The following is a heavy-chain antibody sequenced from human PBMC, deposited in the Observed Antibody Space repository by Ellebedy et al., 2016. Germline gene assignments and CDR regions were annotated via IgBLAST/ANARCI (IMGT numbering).Heavy chain of an antibody. CDR3: AKDGLYSSGWSLDY. CDR1: RFAFRTYW. V-gene: IGHV3-7*03. CDR2: IKEDGSEM. Sequence: GESLKISXAASRFAFRTYWMSWVRQAPGKGLQWVATIKEDGSEMYCLDSVKGRFTISRDNSKNTLYLQMNSLRAEDTAVYYCAKDGLYSSGWSLDYWGQGTLVTVSS. D-gene: IGHD6-19*01. J-gene: IGHJ4*02.